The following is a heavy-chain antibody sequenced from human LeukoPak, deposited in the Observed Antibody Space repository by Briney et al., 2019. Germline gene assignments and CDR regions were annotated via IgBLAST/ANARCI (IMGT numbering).Heavy chain of an antibody. D-gene: IGHD1-14*01. V-gene: IGHV4-34*01. J-gene: IGHJ5*02. CDR3: ARGVNLNWFDP. CDR2: INHSGST. CDR1: GASFSGYY. Sequence: PSETLSLTCAVYGASFSGYYWSWVRQPPGKGLEWIGEINHSGSTNYNPSLKSRVTISVDTSKNQFSLKLSSVTAADTAVYYCARGVNLNWFDPWGQGTLVTVSS.